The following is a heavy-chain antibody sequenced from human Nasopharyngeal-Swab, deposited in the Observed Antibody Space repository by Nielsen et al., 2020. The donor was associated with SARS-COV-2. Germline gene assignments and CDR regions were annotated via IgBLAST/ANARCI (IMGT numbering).Heavy chain of an antibody. V-gene: IGHV3-9*01. D-gene: IGHD2-2*01. J-gene: IGHJ5*02. CDR3: AKGKEAIVVVPGILNWFDP. CDR2: ISWNSGSI. Sequence: SLKISCAASGFTFDDYAMHWVRQAPGKGLEWVSGISWNSGSIGYADSVKGRFTISRDNAKNSLYLQMNSLRAEDTALYYRAKGKEAIVVVPGILNWFDPWGQGTLVTVSS. CDR1: GFTFDDYA.